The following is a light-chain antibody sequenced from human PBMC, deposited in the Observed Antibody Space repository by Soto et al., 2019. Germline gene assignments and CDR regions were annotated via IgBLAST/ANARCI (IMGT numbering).Light chain of an antibody. V-gene: IGKV1-5*03. CDR1: QSVDKW. CDR2: KAS. Sequence: DIQMTQSPSTLSASVGDTVTITCRASQSVDKWLAWYQQKPGRAPKLLIYKASTLEGGVPSRFGGSGSGTEFTLTISNHQPDDFATYYCQQYDTSSRAFGQGTTVEVK. CDR3: QQYDTSSRA. J-gene: IGKJ1*01.